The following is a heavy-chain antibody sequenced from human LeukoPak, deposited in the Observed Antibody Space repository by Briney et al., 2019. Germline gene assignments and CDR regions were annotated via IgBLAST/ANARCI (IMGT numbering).Heavy chain of an antibody. Sequence: GGSLRLSCAASGFTVSSNYMSWVRQAPGKGLEWVSVIYSGGSTYYADSVKGRFTISRDNAKNSLYLQMNSLRAEDTAVYYCARVVGASKSYFDYWGQGTLVTVSS. CDR1: GFTVSSNY. CDR2: IYSGGST. CDR3: ARVVGASKSYFDY. J-gene: IGHJ4*02. D-gene: IGHD1-26*01. V-gene: IGHV3-66*01.